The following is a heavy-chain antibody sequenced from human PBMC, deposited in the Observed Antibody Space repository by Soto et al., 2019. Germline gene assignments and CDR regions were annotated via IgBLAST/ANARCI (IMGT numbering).Heavy chain of an antibody. D-gene: IGHD6-6*01. CDR3: ATERRGDSSSAATY. Sequence: QVQLVESGGGVVQPGRSLRLSCAAAGFTFSSYAMHWVRQAPGKGLEWVAVIAYDASVRYYGDSVKGRFSISRDNSRDTRYLQTNSLSPEDSAVYYSATERRGDSSSAATYWGQGTLVTVSS. V-gene: IGHV3-30-3*01. J-gene: IGHJ4*02. CDR2: IAYDASVR. CDR1: GFTFSSYA.